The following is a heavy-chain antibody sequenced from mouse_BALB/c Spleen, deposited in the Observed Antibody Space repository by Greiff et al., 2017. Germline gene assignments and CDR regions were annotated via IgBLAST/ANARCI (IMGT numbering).Heavy chain of an antibody. CDR2: IRNKANGYTT. CDR1: GFTFTDYY. Sequence: EVKLVESGGGLVQPGGSLRLSCATSGFTFTDYYMSWVRQPPGKALEWLGFIRNKANGYTTEYSASVKGRFTISRDNSQSILYLQMNTLRAEDSATYYCARDLYYGYDDAMDYWGQGTSVTVSS. D-gene: IGHD2-2*01. J-gene: IGHJ4*01. V-gene: IGHV7-3*02. CDR3: ARDLYYGYDDAMDY.